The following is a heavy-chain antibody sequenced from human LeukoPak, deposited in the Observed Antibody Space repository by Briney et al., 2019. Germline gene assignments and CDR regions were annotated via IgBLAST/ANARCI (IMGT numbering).Heavy chain of an antibody. CDR1: GFTFTGHT. CDR3: AKEATYCTNGVCYSRIFDT. CDR2: IGGRDDRT. D-gene: IGHD2-8*01. J-gene: IGHJ5*02. V-gene: IGHV3-23*01. Sequence: GGSLRLSCAASGFTFTGHTMTWLRQAPGKGLEWVSIIGGRDDRTYYADSVKGRFTMSRDNSKNTLYLQMNSLRAEDTAVYYCAKEATYCTNGVCYSRIFDTWGQGTLVPVSS.